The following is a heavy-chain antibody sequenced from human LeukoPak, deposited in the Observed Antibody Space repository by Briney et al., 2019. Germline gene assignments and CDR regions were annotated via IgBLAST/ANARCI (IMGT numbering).Heavy chain of an antibody. CDR2: IYSSGAT. J-gene: IGHJ3*02. CDR1: GDSLSGYY. Sequence: PSETLSLTCTVSGDSLSGYYWTWMRQPAGKGLEWIGRIYSSGATNYNPSLKSRVTMSLDTSKKQFSLSLSSVTAADTAVYYCARFLRGATNALEIWGQGAMVTVSS. V-gene: IGHV4-4*07. D-gene: IGHD1-26*01. CDR3: ARFLRGATNALEI.